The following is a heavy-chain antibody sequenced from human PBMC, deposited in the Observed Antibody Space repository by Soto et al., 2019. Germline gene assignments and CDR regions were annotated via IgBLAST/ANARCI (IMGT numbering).Heavy chain of an antibody. CDR3: AKALLCYGMAV. V-gene: IGHV3-23*01. J-gene: IGHJ6*02. CDR2: VSSRDGRT. D-gene: IGHD3-10*01. Sequence: EVQLLESGGGLVQPGGTMRLSCVASGVTFSNYFMNWDRQAPGKGLQWVSDVSSRDGRTHYTDSVRGRFTISRHNSKNTLYLQINSLRAEDTSVDSCAKALLCYGMAVWGQGTTVTASS. CDR1: GVTFSNYF.